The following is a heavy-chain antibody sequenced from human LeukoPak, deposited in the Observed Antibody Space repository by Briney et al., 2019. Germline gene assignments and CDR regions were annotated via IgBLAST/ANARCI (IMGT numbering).Heavy chain of an antibody. V-gene: IGHV4-34*01. CDR2: INHSGST. CDR3: ARNEYYEMLLNFDY. Sequence: ASETLSLTCAVYGGSFSGNYWSWIRQPPGKGLEWIGDINHSGSTNYNPSVKSRVTISVDTSKNQFSLKLSSVTAADTAVYYCARNEYYEMLLNFDYWGQGTLVTVSS. J-gene: IGHJ4*02. D-gene: IGHD3-22*01. CDR1: GGSFSGNY.